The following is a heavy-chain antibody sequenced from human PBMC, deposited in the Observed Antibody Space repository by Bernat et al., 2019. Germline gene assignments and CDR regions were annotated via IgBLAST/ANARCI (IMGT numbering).Heavy chain of an antibody. CDR2: ISAYNGNT. V-gene: IGHV1-18*04. Sequence: QVQLVQPGAEVNKPGASVKVSCKASGYIFTSYGISWVRQAPGQGLEWMGWISAYNGNTNYAQKLQGRVTMTTDTSTSTAYMELRSLRSDDTAVYYCARDPSVVVVDARPRVSDYWGQVTLVTGSS. J-gene: IGHJ4*02. D-gene: IGHD2-15*01. CDR3: ARDPSVVVVDARPRVSDY. CDR1: GYIFTSYG.